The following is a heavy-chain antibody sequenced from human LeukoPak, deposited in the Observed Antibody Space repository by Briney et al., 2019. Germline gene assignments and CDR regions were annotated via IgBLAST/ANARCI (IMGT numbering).Heavy chain of an antibody. D-gene: IGHD6-13*01. V-gene: IGHV1-69*04. CDR1: GYTFTSYG. CDR3: AREHIAGGATGYFYY. J-gene: IGHJ4*02. Sequence: SVKVSCKASGYTFTSYGISWVRQAPGQGLEWMGRIIPILGIANYAQKFQGRVTMTRDTSTSTVYMELSSLRSEDTAVYYCAREHIAGGATGYFYYWGQGTRVTVSS. CDR2: IIPILGIA.